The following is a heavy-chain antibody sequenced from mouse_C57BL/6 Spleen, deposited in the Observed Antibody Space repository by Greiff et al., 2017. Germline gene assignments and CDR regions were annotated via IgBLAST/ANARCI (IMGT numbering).Heavy chain of an antibody. J-gene: IGHJ2*01. V-gene: IGHV1-22*01. D-gene: IGHD1-1*01. Sequence: VQLQQSGPELVKPGASVKMSCKASGYTFTDYNMHWVKQSHGKSLEWIGYINPSNGGTSYNQKFKGKATLTVNKSSSTAYMELRSLTSEDSAVYYCARDYGSRYSYFDYWGQGTTLTVSS. CDR3: ARDYGSRYSYFDY. CDR1: GYTFTDYN. CDR2: INPSNGGT.